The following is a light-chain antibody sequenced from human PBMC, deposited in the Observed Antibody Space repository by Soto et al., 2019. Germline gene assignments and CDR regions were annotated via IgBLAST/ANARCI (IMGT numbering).Light chain of an antibody. CDR3: QQYNNWPPWT. CDR2: GAS. Sequence: EIVMTQSPATLSVSPGERATLSCRASQSVSSNLAWYQQKPGQAPRLLIYGASTRATGIPARFSGSGPGTEFTLTISSLQSEDFAVYYCQQYNNWPPWTVGQGTKVDIK. J-gene: IGKJ1*01. CDR1: QSVSSN. V-gene: IGKV3-15*01.